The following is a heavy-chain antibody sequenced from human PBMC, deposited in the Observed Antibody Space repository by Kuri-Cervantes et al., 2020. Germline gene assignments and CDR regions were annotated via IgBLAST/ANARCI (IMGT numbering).Heavy chain of an antibody. Sequence: SETLSLTCTVSGGSITSSSHYWGWIRQPPGKGLEWIGSIYYSGSTYYNPSLKSRVTISVDTSKTQFSLKLSSVTAADTAVYYCARGFYYSDSNGYSPDVFDIWGRGTMVTVSS. D-gene: IGHD3-22*01. V-gene: IGHV4-39*07. CDR1: GGSITSSSHY. J-gene: IGHJ3*02. CDR3: ARGFYYSDSNGYSPDVFDI. CDR2: IYYSGST.